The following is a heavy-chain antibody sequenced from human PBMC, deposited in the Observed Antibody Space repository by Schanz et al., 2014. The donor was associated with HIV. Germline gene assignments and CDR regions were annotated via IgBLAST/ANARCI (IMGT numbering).Heavy chain of an antibody. V-gene: IGHV3-11*01. Sequence: QVQLVESGGGLVKPGGSLRLSCAASGFIFSDYNMIWIRQAPGKGLEWVSHISSTGSTIYYGDSVRGRFTISRDNAQNSLYRQMSSLRAEDTAVYYCARAGGVWFGASKACDIWGQGTMVTVSS. CDR1: GFIFSDYN. CDR3: ARAGGVWFGASKACDI. CDR2: ISSTGSTI. D-gene: IGHD3-10*01. J-gene: IGHJ3*02.